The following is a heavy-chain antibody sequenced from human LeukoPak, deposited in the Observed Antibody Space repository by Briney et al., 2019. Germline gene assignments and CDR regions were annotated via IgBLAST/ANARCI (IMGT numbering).Heavy chain of an antibody. CDR1: GDSINSGGYF. J-gene: IGHJ4*02. V-gene: IGHV4-31*03. Sequence: PSQTLSLTCTVSGDSINSGGYFWRWIRQYPGKGLEWIGYIYYSGSTYYNPSLKSRVTISVDTSKNQFSLKLSSVTAADTAVYYCTRDGPRSSGYPDNWGQGTLVTVSS. CDR3: TRDGPRSSGYPDN. D-gene: IGHD3-22*01. CDR2: IYYSGST.